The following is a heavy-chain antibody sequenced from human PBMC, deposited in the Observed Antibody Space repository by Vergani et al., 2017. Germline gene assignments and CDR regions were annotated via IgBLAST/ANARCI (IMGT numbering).Heavy chain of an antibody. CDR2: FYTGGGT. CDR1: GGSISSGSYY. V-gene: IGHV4-61*02. D-gene: IGHD6-13*01. CDR3: ARDPLYSTTWPFLLLDMDV. Sequence: QVQLQESGPGLVRPSQTLSLTCPVSGGSISSGSYYWSWLRQPAGKGLEWIGRFYTGGGTSYNPSLKSRVTISVDTSKNQFSLQLSSVTAADTAVYYCARDPLYSTTWPFLLLDMDVWGQGTTVTVSS. J-gene: IGHJ6*02.